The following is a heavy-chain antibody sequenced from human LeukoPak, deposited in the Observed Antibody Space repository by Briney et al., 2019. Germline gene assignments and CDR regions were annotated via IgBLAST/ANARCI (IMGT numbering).Heavy chain of an antibody. J-gene: IGHJ5*02. CDR1: GGSISSGDYY. CDR2: IYFSGST. Sequence: PSQTLSLTCTVSGGSISSGDYYWSWIRQPPGKGLEWIGYIYFSGSTYYDPSRNSRVTISVDTSKNQFSLKLSSVTAADTAVYYCAREGKLRFLGDRRIDPWGQGTLVTVSS. D-gene: IGHD3-3*01. V-gene: IGHV4-30-4*08. CDR3: AREGKLRFLGDRRIDP.